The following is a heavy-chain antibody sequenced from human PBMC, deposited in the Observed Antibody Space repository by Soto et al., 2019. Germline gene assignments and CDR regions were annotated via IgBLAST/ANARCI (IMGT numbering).Heavy chain of an antibody. D-gene: IGHD2-21*01. J-gene: IGHJ5*01. CDR1: GYTFTSYD. V-gene: IGHV1-8*01. CDR3: ARSDGYNFNWLDS. CDR2: MSPNSGNT. Sequence: QVQLVQSGAEVKTPGASVKVSCKASGYTFTSYDMNWVRQAPGQGLEWMGWMSPNSGNTGCAQKLQGRLPMTRDTAISIAHMELSSLRNEDTAVYYCARSDGYNFNWLDSWGQGTLVTVSA.